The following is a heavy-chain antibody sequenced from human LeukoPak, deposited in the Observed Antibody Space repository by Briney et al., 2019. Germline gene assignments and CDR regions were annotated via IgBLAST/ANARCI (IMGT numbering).Heavy chain of an antibody. Sequence: GGSLRLSCAASGFTFDDYGMSWVRQAPGKGLEWVSGINWNGGSTGYADSVKGRFTISRDNAKNSLYLQMNSLRAEATALYYCARDVLAAAGAPFDYWGQGTLVTVSS. D-gene: IGHD6-13*01. CDR1: GFTFDDYG. CDR2: INWNGGST. V-gene: IGHV3-20*04. J-gene: IGHJ4*02. CDR3: ARDVLAAAGAPFDY.